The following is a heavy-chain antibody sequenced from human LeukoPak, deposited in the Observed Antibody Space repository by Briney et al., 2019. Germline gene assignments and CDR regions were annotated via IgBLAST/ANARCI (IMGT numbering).Heavy chain of an antibody. J-gene: IGHJ3*01. CDR3: AREFRDAFDV. Sequence: PGGSLRLSCAVSGFTVRSHFMAWVRQAPGKGLEWVSVLDTGGATHYADSVKGRFTISRDNTWNTLFLQMNSPRDEDTAVYYCAREFRDAFDVWGQGTRVTVSS. D-gene: IGHD3-10*01. CDR2: LDTGGAT. V-gene: IGHV3-53*01. CDR1: GFTVRSHF.